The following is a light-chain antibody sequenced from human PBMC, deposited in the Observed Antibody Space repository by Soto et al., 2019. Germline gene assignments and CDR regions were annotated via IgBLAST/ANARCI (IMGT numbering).Light chain of an antibody. CDR2: DVS. CDR1: SGDVGGYNY. J-gene: IGLJ2*01. Sequence: SALTRPASVSGSPEKSFTISGTGTSGDVGGYNYVSWYQQHPGKAPKLMIYDVSNRPSGVSNRFSGSKSGNTASLTISGRQAEDDADYYCSSYTSSSTPVVFGGGTKLTVL. V-gene: IGLV2-14*01. CDR3: SSYTSSSTPVV.